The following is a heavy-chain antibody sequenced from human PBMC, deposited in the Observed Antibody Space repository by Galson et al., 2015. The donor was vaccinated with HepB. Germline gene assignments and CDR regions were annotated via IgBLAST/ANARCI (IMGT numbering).Heavy chain of an antibody. CDR3: AKGDIVVVPAAIPGPYGMDV. CDR1: GFTFSSYG. J-gene: IGHJ6*02. CDR2: ISYDGSNK. D-gene: IGHD2-2*02. Sequence: SLRLSCAASGFTFSSYGMHWVRQAPGKGLEWVAVISYDGSNKYYADSVKGRFTISRDNSKNTLYLQMNSLRAEDTAVYYCAKGDIVVVPAAIPGPYGMDVWGQGTTVTVSS. V-gene: IGHV3-30*18.